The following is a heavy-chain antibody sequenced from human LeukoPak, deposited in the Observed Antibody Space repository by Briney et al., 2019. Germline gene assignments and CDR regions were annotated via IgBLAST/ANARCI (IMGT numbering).Heavy chain of an antibody. D-gene: IGHD3-22*01. CDR1: GFTFRSSW. CDR2: INSDGSTT. Sequence: GGSLRLSCVASGFTFRSSWMHWVRQAPGKGLVWVSRINSDGSTTIYADSVKGRFTISRDNAKNTLYLQMNSLRGEDTAVYYCAREPLYDSTLSNAFDIWGQGTMVTVSS. CDR3: AREPLYDSTLSNAFDI. J-gene: IGHJ3*02. V-gene: IGHV3-74*01.